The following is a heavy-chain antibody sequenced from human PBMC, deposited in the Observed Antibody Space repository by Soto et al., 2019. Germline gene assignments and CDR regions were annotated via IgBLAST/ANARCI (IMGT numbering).Heavy chain of an antibody. V-gene: IGHV3-23*01. CDR3: AKGGPSLPYSREPHYDY. D-gene: IGHD1-26*01. Sequence: PGGSLRLSCAASGFTFSSYAMSWVRQAPGKGLEWVSAISGSGGSTYYADSVKGRFTISRDNSKNTLYLQMNSLRAEDTAVYYCAKGGPSLPYSREPHYDYWGQGTLVTVSP. J-gene: IGHJ4*02. CDR1: GFTFSSYA. CDR2: ISGSGGST.